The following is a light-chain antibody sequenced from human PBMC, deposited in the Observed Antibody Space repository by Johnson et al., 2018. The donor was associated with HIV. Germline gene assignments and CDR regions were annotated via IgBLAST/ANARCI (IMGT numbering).Light chain of an antibody. J-gene: IGLJ1*01. V-gene: IGLV1-51*01. CDR1: SSNIGNNY. CDR3: GTWDSTLSAPHYV. CDR2: DNN. Sequence: QSVLTQPPSVSAAPGQKVTISCSGSSSNIGNNYVSWYQQLPGTAPKLLIYDNNKRPSGIPDRFSGSKSGTSATLGITGLQTGDAADYYCGTWDSTLSAPHYVFGPGTKVTVL.